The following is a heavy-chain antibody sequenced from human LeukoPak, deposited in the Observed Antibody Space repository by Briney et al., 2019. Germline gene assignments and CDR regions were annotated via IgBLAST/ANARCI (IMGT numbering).Heavy chain of an antibody. CDR1: GFTFSSYS. D-gene: IGHD1-26*01. J-gene: IGHJ4*02. V-gene: IGHV3-48*01. CDR2: ISSSSSTI. CDR3: ARDPGIVGATSPH. Sequence: PGGSLRLSCAASGFTFSSYSMNWVRQAPGKGLEWVSYISSSSSTIYYADSVKGRFTISRDNAKNSLYLQMNSLRAEDTAVYYCARDPGIVGATSPHWGQGTLVTVSS.